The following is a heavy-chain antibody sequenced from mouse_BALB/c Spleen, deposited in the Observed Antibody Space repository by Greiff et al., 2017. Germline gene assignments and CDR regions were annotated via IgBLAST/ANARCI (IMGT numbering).Heavy chain of an antibody. J-gene: IGHJ2*01. D-gene: IGHD4-1*01. V-gene: IGHV5-4*02. Sequence: EVHLVESGGGLVKPGGSLKLSCAASGFTFSDYYMYWVRQTPEKRLEWVATISDGGSYTYYPDSVKGRFTISRDNAKNNLYLQMSSLKSEDTAMYYCARGLGRAYFDYWGQGTTLTVSS. CDR3: ARGLGRAYFDY. CDR2: ISDGGSYT. CDR1: GFTFSDYY.